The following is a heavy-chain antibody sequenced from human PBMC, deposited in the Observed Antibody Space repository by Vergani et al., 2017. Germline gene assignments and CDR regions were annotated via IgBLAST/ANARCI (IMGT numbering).Heavy chain of an antibody. D-gene: IGHD1-14*01. CDR1: GFRFSSYG. CDR2: IWYDGSNK. V-gene: IGHV3-33*01. Sequence: QVQLVESGGGVVQPGRSLRLSCAASGFRFSSYGMNWVRQAPGKGLEWVAVIWYDGSNKYYADSVKGRFTISRDNSQNTVNLQMNSLRVDDTAVYYCARHADPAGIGLALDFDYWGQGTLVTVSS. J-gene: IGHJ4*02. CDR3: ARHADPAGIGLALDFDY.